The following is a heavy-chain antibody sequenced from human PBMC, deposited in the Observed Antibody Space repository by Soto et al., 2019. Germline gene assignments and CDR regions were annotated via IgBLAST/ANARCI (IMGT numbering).Heavy chain of an antibody. J-gene: IGHJ4*02. CDR1: GFTFSDYA. V-gene: IGHV3-30*18. CDR2: VSHDGRNT. D-gene: IGHD6-19*01. CDR3: AKGGRQWLVTSDFNY. Sequence: VQLVESGGGLVQPGRSLRLSCAASGFTFSDYAMHWVRQAPGKGLEWVAVVSHDGRNTHYADSVKGRFTISRDSSKNTVYLEMTSLRAEDMAVYYCAKGGRQWLVTSDFNYWGQGALVTVSS.